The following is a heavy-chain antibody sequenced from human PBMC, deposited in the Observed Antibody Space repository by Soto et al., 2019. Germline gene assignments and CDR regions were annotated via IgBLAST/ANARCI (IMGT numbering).Heavy chain of an antibody. Sequence: GGSLRLSCAASGFTFSSYAMHWVRQAPGKGLEWVAGIGGSGRKTYYADSVKGRFTISRDNSKNSLFLQMNSLRADDTAIYYCAKDGLSDSPSALDYWGQGTLVTVSS. V-gene: IGHV3-23*01. J-gene: IGHJ4*02. CDR2: IGGSGRKT. CDR1: GFTFSSYA. D-gene: IGHD6-13*01. CDR3: AKDGLSDSPSALDY.